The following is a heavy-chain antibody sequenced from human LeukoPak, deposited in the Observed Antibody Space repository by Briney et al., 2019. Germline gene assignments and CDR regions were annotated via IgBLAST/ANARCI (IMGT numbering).Heavy chain of an antibody. D-gene: IGHD3-10*01. V-gene: IGHV4-59*01. CDR3: AGHRYYYGSGSYP. CDR2: IYYSGST. CDR1: GGSISSYY. J-gene: IGHJ5*02. Sequence: PSETLSLTCTVSGGSISSYYWSWIRQPPGKGLEWIGYIYYSGSTNYNPSLKSRVTISVDTSKNQFSLKLSSVTAADTAVYYCAGHRYYYGSGSYPWGQGTLVTVSS.